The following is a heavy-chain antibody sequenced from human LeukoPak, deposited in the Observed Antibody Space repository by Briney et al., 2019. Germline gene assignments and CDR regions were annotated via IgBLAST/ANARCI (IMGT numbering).Heavy chain of an antibody. CDR2: INHSGST. CDR3: ARDFLGAGTVGATSGY. D-gene: IGHD1-26*01. CDR1: GGSFSGYY. Sequence: SETLSLTCAVYGGSFSGYYWSWIRQPPGKGLEWIGEINHSGSTNYNPSLKSRVTISVDTSKNQFSLKLSSVTAADTAVYYCARDFLGAGTVGATSGYWGQGTLVTVSS. V-gene: IGHV4-34*01. J-gene: IGHJ4*02.